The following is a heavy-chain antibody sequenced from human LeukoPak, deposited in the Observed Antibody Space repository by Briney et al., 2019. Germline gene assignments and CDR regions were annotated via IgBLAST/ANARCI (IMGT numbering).Heavy chain of an antibody. Sequence: SQTMSLASTLSAHSLSGYYWTCNRQPAGDVLEWIGRIYTSGATTYNPSLKTRFTMSVDTSKNQFCLKMSSLTAADTAMYYCARARGGSGSYGHFDSWGQGTLVSVSS. CDR3: ARARGGSGSYGHFDS. CDR1: AHSLSGYY. CDR2: IYTSGAT. D-gene: IGHD1-26*01. V-gene: IGHV4-4*07. J-gene: IGHJ4*02.